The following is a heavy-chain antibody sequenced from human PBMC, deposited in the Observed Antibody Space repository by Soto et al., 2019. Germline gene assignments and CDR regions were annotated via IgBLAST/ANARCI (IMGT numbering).Heavy chain of an antibody. V-gene: IGHV4-4*02. D-gene: IGHD1-1*01. CDR1: GGSVRAPDW. CDR2: VHISGHS. Sequence: PSETLSLTCTLSGGSVRAPDWWNWVRQSPDKGLEWIAEVHISGHSNYNPSLRSRVSVSIDSSKNQFYLNLNSVTAADTAIYYCERVRQGCSDNNCYFDPWGQGTQVTV. J-gene: IGHJ5*01. CDR3: ERVRQGCSDNNCYFDP.